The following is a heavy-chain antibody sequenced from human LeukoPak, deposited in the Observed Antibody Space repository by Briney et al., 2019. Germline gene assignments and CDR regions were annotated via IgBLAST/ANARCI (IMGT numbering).Heavy chain of an antibody. CDR1: GFIFSSYA. Sequence: GGSLRLSCAASGFIFSSYAMNWVRQAPGKGLEWISYISPTYTIYYSDSVRGRFTIARDNAKNSLFLQMNSLRDEDTAVYFCARDHDWGFDYWGPGTLVAVSS. V-gene: IGHV3-48*02. CDR2: ISPTYTI. J-gene: IGHJ4*02. CDR3: ARDHDWGFDY. D-gene: IGHD2-21*01.